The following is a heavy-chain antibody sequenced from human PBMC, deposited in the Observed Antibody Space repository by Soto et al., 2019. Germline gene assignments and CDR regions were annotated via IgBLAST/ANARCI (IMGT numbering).Heavy chain of an antibody. V-gene: IGHV1-8*02. CDR2: MNPGSGKT. J-gene: IGHJ5*02. CDR1: GYTFISYD. D-gene: IGHD6-13*01. CDR3: ARMASAGTLNWFDP. Sequence: GASVKVSCKASGYTFISYDISWVRQVTGQGLEWMGWMNPGSGKTGYANKFQGRVTMTRDASTSTAHLDLSSLTSEDTAVYYCARMASAGTLNWFDPWGQGTLVTVSS.